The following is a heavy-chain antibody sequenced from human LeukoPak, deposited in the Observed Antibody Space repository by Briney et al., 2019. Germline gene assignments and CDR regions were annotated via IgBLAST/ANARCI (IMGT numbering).Heavy chain of an antibody. CDR3: ATAGIVVITNPPLLGAFDI. D-gene: IGHD3-22*01. Sequence: ASVKVSCNVSGYTLTELSKHWDRQPPRKGLEWVGGFDPEDGETIYAQKCQGRVTMTEDTSTDTAYMELSSLRSEDTAVYYCATAGIVVITNPPLLGAFDIWGQGTMVTVSS. CDR1: GYTLTELS. CDR2: FDPEDGET. J-gene: IGHJ3*02. V-gene: IGHV1-24*01.